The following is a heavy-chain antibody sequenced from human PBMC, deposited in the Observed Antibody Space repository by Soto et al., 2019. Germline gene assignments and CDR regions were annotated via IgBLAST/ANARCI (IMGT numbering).Heavy chain of an antibody. V-gene: IGHV4-30-4*01. J-gene: IGHJ4*02. D-gene: IGHD1-26*01. CDR1: GGSISSGDYY. Sequence: PSETLSLTCTVSGGSISSGDYYWSWIRQPPGKGLEWIGYIYYSGSTYYNPSLKSRVTISVDTSKNQFSLKLSSVTAADTAVYYCSRSRRVGANAIDYWGQGTLVTVSS. CDR3: SRSRRVGANAIDY. CDR2: IYYSGST.